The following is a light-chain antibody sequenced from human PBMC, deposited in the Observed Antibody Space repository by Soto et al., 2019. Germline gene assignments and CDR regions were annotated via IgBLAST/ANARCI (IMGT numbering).Light chain of an antibody. Sequence: QSVLTQPASVSGSPGQSIAISCTGTSSDNGAYNYVSWYQQHPGKAPKLMIHEVTNRPSGVSDRFSGSKSGNTASLTISGLQADDQADYYSSSHTTYNTRVFGTGTKVTVL. CDR3: SSHTTYNTRV. J-gene: IGLJ1*01. V-gene: IGLV2-14*01. CDR2: EVT. CDR1: SSDNGAYNY.